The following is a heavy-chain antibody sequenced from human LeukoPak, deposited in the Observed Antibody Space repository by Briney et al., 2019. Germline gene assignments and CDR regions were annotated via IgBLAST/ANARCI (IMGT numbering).Heavy chain of an antibody. CDR1: GYSFTSYW. J-gene: IGHJ4*02. CDR3: ARPGDYVWGSYRMYYFGY. Sequence: GESLKISCKGSGYSFTSYWISWVRQMPGKGLEWMGRIDPSDSYTNYSPSFQGHVTISADKSISTAYLQWSSLKASDTAMYYCARPGDYVWGSYRMYYFGYWGQGTLVTVSS. V-gene: IGHV5-10-1*01. D-gene: IGHD3-16*02. CDR2: IDPSDSYT.